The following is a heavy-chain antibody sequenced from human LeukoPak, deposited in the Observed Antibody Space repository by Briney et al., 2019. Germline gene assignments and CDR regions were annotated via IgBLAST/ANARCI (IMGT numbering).Heavy chain of an antibody. V-gene: IGHV1-8*01. CDR2: MNPNSGNT. D-gene: IGHD1-1*01. CDR1: GYTFTSYD. CDR3: ARDNSQPHYYYYGMDV. Sequence: ASVKVSCKASGYTFTSYDINWVRQATGQGLEWMGWMNPNSGNTGYAQKFQGRVTMTRNTSISTAYMELSSLRSEDTAVYYCARDNSQPHYYYYGMDVWGQGTTVTVSS. J-gene: IGHJ6*02.